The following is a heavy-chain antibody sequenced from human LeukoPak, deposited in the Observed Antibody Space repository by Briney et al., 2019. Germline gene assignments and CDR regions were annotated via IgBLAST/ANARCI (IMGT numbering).Heavy chain of an antibody. J-gene: IGHJ6*04. CDR3: ARGSYGSGSDYMTQDYYGMDV. CDR2: IIPIFGTA. CDR1: GGTFSSYA. V-gene: IGHV1-69*06. Sequence: ASVKVSCKASGGTFSSYAIGWVRQAPGQGLEWMGGIIPIFGTANYAQKFQGRVTITADKSTSTAYMELSSLRSEDTAVYYCARGSYGSGSDYMTQDYYGMDVWGKGTTVTVSS. D-gene: IGHD3-10*01.